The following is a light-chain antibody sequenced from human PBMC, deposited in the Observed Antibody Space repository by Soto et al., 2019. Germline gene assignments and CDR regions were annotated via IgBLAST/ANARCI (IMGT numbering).Light chain of an antibody. CDR1: QSVTGNY. Sequence: EIVLTQSPGTLSLSPGERATLSCGASQSVTGNYLAWYQQKPGQAPRLLIYGASSRATGIPDRFSGSGSGTDFTLTISRLEPEDFAVYYCQQYGSSSTFGQGTRLEIK. CDR2: GAS. CDR3: QQYGSSST. V-gene: IGKV3-20*01. J-gene: IGKJ5*01.